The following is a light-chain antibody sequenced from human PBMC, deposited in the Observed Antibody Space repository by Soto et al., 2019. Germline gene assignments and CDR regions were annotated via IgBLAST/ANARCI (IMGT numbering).Light chain of an antibody. CDR2: EVT. CDR1: SSDVGGYNY. Sequence: QSVLTQPASVSASPGQSVTISRAGTSSDVGGYNYVSWYQQRPGRAPKLMIYEVTYRPSGVSNRFPGSKSGNTASLTISGLQAEDEADYYCSSYTTSSTLVFGTGTKVTVL. CDR3: SSYTTSSTLV. J-gene: IGLJ1*01. V-gene: IGLV2-14*01.